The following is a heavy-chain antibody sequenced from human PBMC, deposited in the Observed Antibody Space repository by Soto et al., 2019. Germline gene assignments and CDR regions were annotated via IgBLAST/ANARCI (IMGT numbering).Heavy chain of an antibody. CDR2: ISYSGIT. CDR3: ERGRWGYYFDH. V-gene: IGHV4-61*08. Sequence: PSETLSLTCAVSGGSVSSADYFWTCLRQPPGKGLEWIGYISYSGITNYNPSLKSRVTILVDTSNNRFSLNLRSVTAADTAFQYCERGRWGYYFDHGGQETLFT. D-gene: IGHD3-10*01. CDR1: GGSVSSADYF. J-gene: IGHJ1*01.